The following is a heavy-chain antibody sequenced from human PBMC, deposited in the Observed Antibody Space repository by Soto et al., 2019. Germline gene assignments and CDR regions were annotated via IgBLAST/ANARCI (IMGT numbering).Heavy chain of an antibody. D-gene: IGHD2-8*02. CDR2: IYYSGST. V-gene: IGHV4-59*12. CDR1: GGSLSSYY. CDR3: ARDKITGLFDC. J-gene: IGHJ4*02. Sequence: SETLSLTCVVSGGSLSSYYWSWIRQPPGKGLEWIGYIYYSGSTNYNPSLKSRVTISVDTSKNQFSLKLTSVTAADTAVYYCARDKITGLFDCWGQGTLVTVSS.